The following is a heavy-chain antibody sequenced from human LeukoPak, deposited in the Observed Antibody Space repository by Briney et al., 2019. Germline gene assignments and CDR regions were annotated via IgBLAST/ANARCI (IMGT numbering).Heavy chain of an antibody. CDR1: GYTFTDYY. J-gene: IGHJ4*02. D-gene: IGHD4-17*01. CDR2: INPNNGGT. Sequence: GASVKVSCKASGYTFTDYYMHWVRQAPGQGLEWVGWINPNNGGTNYAQKFQGRVTMTRDTSISTPYMEVSRLRSDDTAVYYCASIGETSLDYWGQGTLVTVSS. CDR3: ASIGETSLDY. V-gene: IGHV1-2*02.